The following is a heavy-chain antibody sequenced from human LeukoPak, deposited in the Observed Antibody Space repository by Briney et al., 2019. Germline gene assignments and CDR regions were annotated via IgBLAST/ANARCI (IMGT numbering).Heavy chain of an antibody. CDR1: GFTFSSYG. CDR3: ARGAYCGGDCYSFDY. J-gene: IGHJ4*02. CDR2: IFYDGVQT. Sequence: GGSLRLSCVASGFTFSSYGMHWVRQAPGKGLEWVALIFYDGVQTYYVDSVKGRFTISRDNSKNTVYLQMNSLRVEDTAVYYCARGAYCGGDCYSFDYWGQGTLVTVSS. D-gene: IGHD2-21*02. V-gene: IGHV3-30*03.